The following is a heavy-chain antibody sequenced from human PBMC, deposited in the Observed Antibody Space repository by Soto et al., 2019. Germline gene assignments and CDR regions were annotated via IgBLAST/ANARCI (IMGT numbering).Heavy chain of an antibody. D-gene: IGHD1-26*01. CDR2: ISSGGSHK. V-gene: IGHV3-11*04. J-gene: IGHJ5*02. CDR1: GFTFSEHY. Sequence: GGSLRLSCAASGFTFSEHYMSWIRQAPGKGLEWIAYISSGGSHKDYADSVRGRFTSSRDNAKNSIYLQMNSLRDEDTAVYFCARVRVGGTDLLGPGTLVTVSS. CDR3: ARVRVGGTDL.